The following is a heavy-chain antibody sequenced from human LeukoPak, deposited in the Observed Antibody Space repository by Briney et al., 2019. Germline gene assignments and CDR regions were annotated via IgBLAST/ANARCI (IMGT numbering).Heavy chain of an antibody. J-gene: IGHJ4*02. CDR1: GFTFSSYA. Sequence: GGSLRLSCAASGFTFSSYAMSWVRQAPGKRLEWVSAVSGGGSSTYYADPVKGRFTISRDNSKNTLYLQMNSLRAEDTAVYSCAKDLSGSYDYWGQGTLVTVSS. CDR3: AKDLSGSYDY. V-gene: IGHV3-23*01. D-gene: IGHD1-26*01. CDR2: VSGGGSST.